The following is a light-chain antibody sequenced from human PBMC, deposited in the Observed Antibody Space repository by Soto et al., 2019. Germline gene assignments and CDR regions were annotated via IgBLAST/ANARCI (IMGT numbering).Light chain of an antibody. CDR1: RSNIGAGYD. J-gene: IGLJ2*01. V-gene: IGLV1-40*01. CDR3: QSYDITLSAPI. Sequence: QSVLTQPPSVSGATGQRVTISCTGSRSNIGAGYDVHWYQHFPGTSPKLIIHANTDRPSGVPDRFSGSKSGTSASLAIAGLQAEDESAYYCQSYDITLSAPIFGGGTKVTVL. CDR2: ANT.